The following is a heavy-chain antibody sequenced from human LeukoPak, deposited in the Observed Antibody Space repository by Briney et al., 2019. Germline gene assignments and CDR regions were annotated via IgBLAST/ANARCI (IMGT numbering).Heavy chain of an antibody. J-gene: IGHJ4*02. CDR1: GYSFTGYY. CDR3: ASSDCSGGSCYLDY. Sequence: GASVKVSCKASGYSFTGYYMQWVREAPGQGLEWMGRINPNSGGTNYAQKFQGRVTMTRDTSISTAYMELSRLRSDDTAVYYCASSDCSGGSCYLDYWGQGTLVTVSS. D-gene: IGHD2-15*01. V-gene: IGHV1-2*06. CDR2: INPNSGGT.